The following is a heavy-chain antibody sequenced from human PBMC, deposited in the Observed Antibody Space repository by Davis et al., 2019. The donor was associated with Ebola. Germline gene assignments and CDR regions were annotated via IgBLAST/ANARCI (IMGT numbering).Heavy chain of an antibody. V-gene: IGHV2-70*11. J-gene: IGHJ6*02. CDR2: IDWDDDN. D-gene: IGHD6-19*01. Sequence: SGPTLVKPTQTLTLTCTFSGFSLSTSGMCVSWIRQPPGKALEWLARIDWDDDNYYSTSLKTRLTISKDTSKNQVVLTMTNMDPVDTATYYCARIRADSAAGRYGMDVWGQGTTVTVSS. CDR3: ARIRADSAAGRYGMDV. CDR1: GFSLSTSGMC.